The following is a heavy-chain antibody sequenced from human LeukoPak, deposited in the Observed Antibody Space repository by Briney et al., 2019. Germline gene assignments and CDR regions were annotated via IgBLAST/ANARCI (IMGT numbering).Heavy chain of an antibody. CDR2: ISSGSSYI. Sequence: PGESLRLSCAASGFTFSSYSMKWVRQAPGKGLEWVSSISSGSSYIYYADSVKGRFTISRDNANNSLYLQMNNLRADDTAMYYCARDIADLAQSRNDHNYWGQGTLVTVSS. D-gene: IGHD1-1*01. CDR1: GFTFSSYS. J-gene: IGHJ4*02. CDR3: ARDIADLAQSRNDHNY. V-gene: IGHV3-21*01.